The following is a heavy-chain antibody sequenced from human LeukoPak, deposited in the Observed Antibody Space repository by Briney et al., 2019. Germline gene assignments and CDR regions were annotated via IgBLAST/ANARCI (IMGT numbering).Heavy chain of an antibody. Sequence: GGSLRLSCAAPGFTFSSFGMHWVRRAPGKGLEWVAVISYDGSLKHYLDSVKGRFTISRDNSKNTLYLQMDSLRVEDTAVYHCAKKYSYGSGAGDALDIWGHGTLVTVSS. D-gene: IGHD3-10*01. CDR1: GFTFSSFG. J-gene: IGHJ3*02. CDR3: AKKYSYGSGAGDALDI. CDR2: ISYDGSLK. V-gene: IGHV3-30*18.